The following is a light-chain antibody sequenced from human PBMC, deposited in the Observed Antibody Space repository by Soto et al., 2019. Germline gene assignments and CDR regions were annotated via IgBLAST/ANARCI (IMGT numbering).Light chain of an antibody. CDR1: QSVSNNY. CDR2: GAS. CDR3: QQYNNHWT. J-gene: IGKJ1*01. Sequence: EIVLTQSPGTLSLSQGERATLSCRASQSVSNNYLAWYKQKPGQAPRFLIYGASNRATGIPDRFSGSGSGTDSTLTIRSLKPDDFGTYYCQQYNNHWTFGQGTKVDIK. V-gene: IGKV3-20*01.